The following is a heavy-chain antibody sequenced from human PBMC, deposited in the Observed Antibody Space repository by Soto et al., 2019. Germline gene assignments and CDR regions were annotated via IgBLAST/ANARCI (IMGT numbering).Heavy chain of an antibody. CDR2: ISYDGSNK. Sequence: QVQLVESGGGVVQPGRSLRLSCAASGFTFSSYGMHLVRQAPGKGLEWVAVISYDGSNKYYADSVKGRFTISRDNSKNTLYLQMNRLRAEDTAVYYCAKPREEDIVVVPAPMVYFDYWGQGTLVTVSS. CDR3: AKPREEDIVVVPAPMVYFDY. D-gene: IGHD2-2*01. V-gene: IGHV3-30*18. J-gene: IGHJ4*02. CDR1: GFTFSSYG.